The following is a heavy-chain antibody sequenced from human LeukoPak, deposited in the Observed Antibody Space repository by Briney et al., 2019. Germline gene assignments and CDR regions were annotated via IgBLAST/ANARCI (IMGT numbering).Heavy chain of an antibody. D-gene: IGHD3-22*01. CDR2: IYYSGST. J-gene: IGHJ3*02. Sequence: SETLSLTCTVSGGSISSYYWSWIRQPPGKGLEWIGYIYYSGSTNYNPSLKSRVTISVDTSKNQFSLKLSSVTAADTAVYFCARGPYSYDSSGASDIWGQGTMVTVSS. CDR1: GGSISSYY. V-gene: IGHV4-59*08. CDR3: ARGPYSYDSSGASDI.